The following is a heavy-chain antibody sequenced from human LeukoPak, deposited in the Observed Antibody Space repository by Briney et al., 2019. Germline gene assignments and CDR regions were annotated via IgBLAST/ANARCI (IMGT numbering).Heavy chain of an antibody. CDR1: GYTFTSYA. Sequence: GASVKVSCKASGYTFTSYAMNWVRQAPGQGLEWMGWINTNTGNPTYAQGFTGRFVFSLDTSVSTAYLQISSLKAEDTAVYYCARGQSVNPHYYYYYYMDVWGKGATVTVSS. J-gene: IGHJ6*03. CDR3: ARGQSVNPHYYYYYYMDV. V-gene: IGHV7-4-1*02. D-gene: IGHD1-14*01. CDR2: INTNTGNP.